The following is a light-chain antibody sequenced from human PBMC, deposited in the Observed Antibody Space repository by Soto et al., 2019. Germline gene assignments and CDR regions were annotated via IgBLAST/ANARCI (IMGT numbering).Light chain of an antibody. CDR2: EVT. J-gene: IGLJ3*02. CDR3: SSYAASNNFYFV. Sequence: QSALTQPPSASGSPGLSVTISCTGTSSDVGGYNYVSWYQQYPGRAPKLMIYEVTKRPSGVPDRFSGSKSGNTASLTVSGLQAEDEADYYCSSYAASNNFYFVFGGGTKLTV. V-gene: IGLV2-8*01. CDR1: SSDVGGYNY.